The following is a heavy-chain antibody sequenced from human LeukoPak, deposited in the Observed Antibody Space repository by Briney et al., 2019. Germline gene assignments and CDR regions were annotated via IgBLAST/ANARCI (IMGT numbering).Heavy chain of an antibody. V-gene: IGHV1-69*04. CDR3: VIAAAGSSYYYYGMDV. Sequence: SSVKVSCKASGGTFSSYAISWVRQAPGQGLEWMGRIIPILGIANYAQKFQGRVTITADKSTSTAYMELSSLRSEDTAVYYCVIAAAGSSYYYYGMDVWGQGTTVTVSS. CDR1: GGTFSSYA. J-gene: IGHJ6*02. CDR2: IIPILGIA. D-gene: IGHD6-13*01.